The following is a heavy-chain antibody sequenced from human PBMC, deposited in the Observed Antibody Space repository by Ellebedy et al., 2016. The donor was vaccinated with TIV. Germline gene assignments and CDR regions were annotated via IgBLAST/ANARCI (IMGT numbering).Heavy chain of an antibody. V-gene: IGHV4-30-4*01. Sequence: MPSETLSLTCIVSGGSISSGDYYWSWIRQHPGKGLEWIGYIYYSRSTYYNPSLKSRVTISVDTSKNQFSLKLSSVTAADTAVYYFPRQDSGGFFDYWGQGTLVTVSS. CDR2: IYYSRST. CDR3: PRQDSGGFFDY. J-gene: IGHJ4*02. D-gene: IGHD2-15*01. CDR1: GGSISSGDYY.